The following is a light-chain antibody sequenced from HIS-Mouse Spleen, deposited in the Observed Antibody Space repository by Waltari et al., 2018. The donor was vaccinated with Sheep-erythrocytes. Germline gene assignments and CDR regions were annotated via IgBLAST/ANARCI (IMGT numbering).Light chain of an antibody. Sequence: AIRMTQSPYSLSASTGDRVTITCRASQGISSYLAWYQQKPWKAPKLLIYAASTLQSGVPARFSGSGCGTDFTLTISCLQSEDFATYYCQQYYSDPYTFGQGTKLEIK. J-gene: IGKJ2*01. CDR2: AAS. CDR3: QQYYSDPYT. CDR1: QGISSY. V-gene: IGKV1-8*01.